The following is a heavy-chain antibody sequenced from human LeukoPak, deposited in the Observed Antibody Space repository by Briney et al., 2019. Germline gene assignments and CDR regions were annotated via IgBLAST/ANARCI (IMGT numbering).Heavy chain of an antibody. V-gene: IGHV1-69*13. D-gene: IGHD4-11*01. CDR3: ARGNSNYSRFYYYYGMDV. CDR1: GGTFSSYA. J-gene: IGHJ6*02. Sequence: SVKVSCKASGGTFSSYAISWVRQAPGQGLEWMGGIIPIFGTANYAQKFQGRVTVTADESTSTAYMELSSLRSEDTAVYYCARGNSNYSRFYYYYGMDVWGQGTTVTVSS. CDR2: IIPIFGTA.